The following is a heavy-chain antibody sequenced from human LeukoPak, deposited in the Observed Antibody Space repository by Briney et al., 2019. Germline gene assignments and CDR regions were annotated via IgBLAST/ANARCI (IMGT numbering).Heavy chain of an antibody. D-gene: IGHD3-3*01. CDR3: ARSGDDFWSGWFDP. J-gene: IGHJ5*02. Sequence: ASVKVSCKASGDTFTGYYMHWVRQAPGQGLEWMGWINPNSGGTNYAQKFQGRVTMIRDTSISTAYMELSRLRSDDTAVYYCARSGDDFWSGWFDPWGQGTLVTVSS. CDR1: GDTFTGYY. CDR2: INPNSGGT. V-gene: IGHV1-2*02.